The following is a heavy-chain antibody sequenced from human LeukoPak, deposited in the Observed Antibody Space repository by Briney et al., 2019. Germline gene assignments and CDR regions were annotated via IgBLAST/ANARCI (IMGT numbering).Heavy chain of an antibody. Sequence: GGSLKLSCAASGFTFDEYGMSWVRQAPGKGLEWVSGINWNGGSTGYADSVKGRFTISRDNAKNSLYLQMNSLRAEDTALYYCVRDQVGAAAYYFDYWGQGTLVTVSS. D-gene: IGHD1-26*01. CDR1: GFTFDEYG. CDR3: VRDQVGAAAYYFDY. J-gene: IGHJ4*02. CDR2: INWNGGST. V-gene: IGHV3-20*04.